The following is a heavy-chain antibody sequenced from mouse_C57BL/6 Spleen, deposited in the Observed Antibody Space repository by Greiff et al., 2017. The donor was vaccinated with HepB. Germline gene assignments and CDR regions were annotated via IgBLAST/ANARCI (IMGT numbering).Heavy chain of an antibody. CDR3: ASSYSNDERTFAY. CDR2: IRNKANGYTT. J-gene: IGHJ3*01. V-gene: IGHV7-3*01. D-gene: IGHD2-12*01. Sequence: EVQLVESGGGLVQPGGSLSLSCAASGFTFTDDYMSWVRQPPGKALEWLGFIRNKANGYTTEYSASVKGRFTISRDNSQSILYLQMNALRAEDSATYYCASSYSNDERTFAYWGQGTLVTVSA. CDR1: GFTFTDDY.